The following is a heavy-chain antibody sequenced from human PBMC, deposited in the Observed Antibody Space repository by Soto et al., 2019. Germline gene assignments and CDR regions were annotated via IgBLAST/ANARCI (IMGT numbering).Heavy chain of an antibody. V-gene: IGHV4-31*03. CDR1: GGSRSTGGYN. J-gene: IGHJ4*02. CDR2: IYYSGST. Sequence: TLSLPSNVSGGSRSTGGYNWSWIRQHPGKGLESIGYIYYSGSTYYNPSLKSRVTISVDTSKNQFSLKMSFVTAADTAVYYCARGDTAMASRGQGTLVTVSS. D-gene: IGHD5-18*01. CDR3: ARGDTAMAS.